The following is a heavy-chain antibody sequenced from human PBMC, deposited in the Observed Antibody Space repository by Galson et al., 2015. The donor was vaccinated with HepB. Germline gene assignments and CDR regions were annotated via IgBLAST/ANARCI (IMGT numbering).Heavy chain of an antibody. J-gene: IGHJ4*02. CDR2: IKQDGSER. V-gene: IGHV3-7*01. D-gene: IGHD3/OR15-3a*01. Sequence: SLRLSCAASGFTFSSSWMSWVRQAPGKGLEWVANIKQDGSERYYVDSVKGRFTISRDNAKNSLYLQMSSLRAEDTAVYYCARGPDWEFDYWGQGTLVTVSS. CDR3: ARGPDWEFDY. CDR1: GFTFSSSW.